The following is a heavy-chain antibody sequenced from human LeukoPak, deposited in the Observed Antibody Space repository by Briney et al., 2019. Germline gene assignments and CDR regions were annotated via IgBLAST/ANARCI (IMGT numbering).Heavy chain of an antibody. D-gene: IGHD3-22*01. J-gene: IGHJ4*02. CDR1: GGTFSSYA. Sequence: SVKVSCKASGGTFSSYAISWVRQAPGQGLEWMGRIIPILGIANYAQKFQGRVTITADKSTSTAYMELSSLRSEDTAVYYCASTSGYYYDSSGYYFDYWGQGTLVTVSS. CDR3: ASTSGYYYDSSGYYFDY. CDR2: IIPILGIA. V-gene: IGHV1-69*04.